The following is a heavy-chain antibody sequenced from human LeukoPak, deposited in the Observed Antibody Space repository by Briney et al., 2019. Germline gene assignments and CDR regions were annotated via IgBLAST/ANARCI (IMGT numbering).Heavy chain of an antibody. D-gene: IGHD4-11*01. CDR2: IYYSGST. V-gene: IGHV4-59*08. Sequence: SETLSLTCTVSGGSIGSYYWSWIRQPPGKGLEWIGYIYYSGSTNYNPSLKSRVTISVDTSKNQFSLKLSSVTAADTAVYYCARHQRLQYYYYGMDVWGQGTTVTVSS. CDR1: GGSIGSYY. J-gene: IGHJ6*02. CDR3: ARHQRLQYYYYGMDV.